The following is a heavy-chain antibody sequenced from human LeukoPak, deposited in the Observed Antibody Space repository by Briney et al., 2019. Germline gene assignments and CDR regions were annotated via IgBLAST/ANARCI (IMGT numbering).Heavy chain of an antibody. J-gene: IGHJ2*01. CDR3: ATDRGGSYYESWYFDL. V-gene: IGHV1-69*05. Sequence: ASVKVSCKASGGTFSSYAISWVRQAPGQGLEWMGGIIPIFGTANYAQKFQGRVTITTDESTSTVYMDLSSLRSEDTAVYYCATDRGGSYYESWYFDLWGRGTLVTVSS. D-gene: IGHD1-26*01. CDR1: GGTFSSYA. CDR2: IIPIFGTA.